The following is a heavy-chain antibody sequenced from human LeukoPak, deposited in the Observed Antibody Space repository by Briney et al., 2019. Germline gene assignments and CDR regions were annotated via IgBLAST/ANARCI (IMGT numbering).Heavy chain of an antibody. J-gene: IGHJ3*02. CDR1: GFTFSSYG. CDR2: ISYDGSNK. D-gene: IGHD6-13*01. V-gene: IGHV3-30*18. Sequence: GGSLRLSCAASGFTFSSYGMHWVRQAPGKGLEWVAVISYDGSNKYYADSVKGRFTISRDNSKNTLYLQMNSLRAEDTAVYYCAKDIHSQLVKPDAFDIWGQGTMVTVSS. CDR3: AKDIHSQLVKPDAFDI.